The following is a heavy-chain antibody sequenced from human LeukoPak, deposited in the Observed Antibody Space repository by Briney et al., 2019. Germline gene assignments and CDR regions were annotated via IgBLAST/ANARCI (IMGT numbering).Heavy chain of an antibody. V-gene: IGHV5-10-1*01. Sequence: GESLEISCKGSGYSFTDYWISWVRQKPGKGLEWMGRIDPIDSYTNYSPSFQGHVTISADKSISTAYLEWSSLGASDTAMYYCASLGVFGGVAGRDYWGQGTLVTVSS. CDR2: IDPIDSYT. D-gene: IGHD6-19*01. CDR1: GYSFTDYW. CDR3: ASLGVFGGVAGRDY. J-gene: IGHJ4*02.